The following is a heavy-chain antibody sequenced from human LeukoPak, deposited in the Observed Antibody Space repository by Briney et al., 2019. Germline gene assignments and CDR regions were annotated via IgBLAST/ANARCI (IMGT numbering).Heavy chain of an antibody. D-gene: IGHD6-13*01. J-gene: IGHJ6*03. CDR1: GYTFTSYG. CDR3: ARGYAAGMHTPSYYYYYMDV. Sequence: ASVKVSCKASGYTFTSYGISWVQQAPGQGLEWMGWISAYNGNTNYAQKLQGRVTMTTDTSTSTAYMELRSLRSDDTAVYYCARGYAAGMHTPSYYYYYMDVWGKGTTVTVSS. CDR2: ISAYNGNT. V-gene: IGHV1-18*01.